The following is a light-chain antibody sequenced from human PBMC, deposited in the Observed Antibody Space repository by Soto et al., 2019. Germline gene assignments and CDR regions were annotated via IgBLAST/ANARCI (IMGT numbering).Light chain of an antibody. J-gene: IGLJ1*01. V-gene: IGLV2-8*01. CDR1: KNDKCVSDF. CDR2: VVV. Sequence: QSALTQPPSASGSPGPSVTISCTGTKNDKCVSDFVAWYHHQPDKAPRQILYVVVQRPSGVPDRFSGSKSGNTASPTDYRLQAADQADYFCKSNAGSNTYDFGSGTKVTVL. CDR3: KSNAGSNTYD.